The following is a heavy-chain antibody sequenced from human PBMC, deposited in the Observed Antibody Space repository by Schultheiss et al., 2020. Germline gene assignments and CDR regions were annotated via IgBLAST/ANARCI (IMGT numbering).Heavy chain of an antibody. CDR1: GFTFSSYW. J-gene: IGHJ6*02. V-gene: IGHV3-30-3*01. D-gene: IGHD3-10*01. Sequence: GGSLRLSCAASGFTFSSYWMSWVRQAPGRGLEWVAVISYDGSNKYYADSIKGRFTTSRDNAKNSLFLQMNSLRAEDTAVYYCASKVRTPMAPPYYYYGMDGWGQGTTVTVSS. CDR2: ISYDGSNK. CDR3: ASKVRTPMAPPYYYYGMDG.